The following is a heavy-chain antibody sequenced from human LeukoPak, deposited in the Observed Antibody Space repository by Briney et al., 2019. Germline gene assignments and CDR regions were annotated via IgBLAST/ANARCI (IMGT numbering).Heavy chain of an antibody. CDR3: ARDSSLHYFDY. CDR2: IYSGGST. Sequence: GGSLRLSCAASGLTVTTNYMSWVRQAPGKGLEWVSLIYSGGSTYYADSVKGRFTISRDNSKNTLYLQMNSLRAEDTAVYYCARDSSLHYFDYWGQGTLVTVSS. J-gene: IGHJ4*02. CDR1: GLTVTTNY. V-gene: IGHV3-53*01.